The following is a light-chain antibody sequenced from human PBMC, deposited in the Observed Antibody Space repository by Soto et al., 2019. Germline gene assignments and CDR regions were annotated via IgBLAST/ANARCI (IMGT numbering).Light chain of an antibody. J-gene: IGKJ2*01. Sequence: EIVMTQSPATLSVSPGERATLSCRASQSVSSNLAWYQQKPGQAPRLLIYGPSTRATGIPARFSGSGSGTEFTLTISSLQSEDFAVYYCQQYNNWPPYTFGQGTKLDIK. CDR1: QSVSSN. CDR3: QQYNNWPPYT. CDR2: GPS. V-gene: IGKV3-15*01.